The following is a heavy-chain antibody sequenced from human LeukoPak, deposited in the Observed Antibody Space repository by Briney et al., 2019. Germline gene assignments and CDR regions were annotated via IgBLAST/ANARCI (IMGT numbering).Heavy chain of an antibody. Sequence: PGGSLRLSCAASGFTFSTYGMHWVRQAPGKGLEWVAVVWYDGSNIHYVDSVKGRFTISRDNSKSTLYLQMNSLTAEDTAVYYCARGGYSGTYYLDYWGQGTLATVSS. V-gene: IGHV3-33*01. J-gene: IGHJ4*02. CDR1: GFTFSTYG. D-gene: IGHD1-26*01. CDR2: VWYDGSNI. CDR3: ARGGYSGTYYLDY.